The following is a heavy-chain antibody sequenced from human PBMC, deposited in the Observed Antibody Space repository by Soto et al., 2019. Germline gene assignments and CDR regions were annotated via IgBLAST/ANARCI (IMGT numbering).Heavy chain of an antibody. CDR2: INPSGGST. CDR1: GYTFTSYY. V-gene: IGHV1-46*03. J-gene: IGHJ5*02. Sequence: QVQLVQSGAEVKKPGASVKVSCKASGYTFTSYYMHWVRQAPGQGLEWMGIINPSGGSTSYAQKFQGRVTMTRDTSTSTVYMELSSLRSEDTAVYYCALLGVGDPPFARFDPWGQGTLVTVSS. D-gene: IGHD2-21*01. CDR3: ALLGVGDPPFARFDP.